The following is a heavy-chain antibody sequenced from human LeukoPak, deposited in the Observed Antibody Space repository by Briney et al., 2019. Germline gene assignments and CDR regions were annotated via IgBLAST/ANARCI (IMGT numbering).Heavy chain of an antibody. D-gene: IGHD3-9*01. Sequence: PSETLSLTCTVSGGSISRTSYHWGWIRQPPGKGLEWIGTIYYSGSTYHNPSLKSRVTISVDKSKNQFSLYLSSVTAADTAVYYCATLSLIKDILTGSEWDYYGLDVWGQGTTVIVSS. CDR1: GGSISRTSYH. CDR3: ATLSLIKDILTGSEWDYYGLDV. J-gene: IGHJ6*02. CDR2: IYYSGST. V-gene: IGHV4-39*07.